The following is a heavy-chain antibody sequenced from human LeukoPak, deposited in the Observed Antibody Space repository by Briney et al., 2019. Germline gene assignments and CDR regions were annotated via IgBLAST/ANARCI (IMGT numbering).Heavy chain of an antibody. CDR2: IYHSGTT. Sequence: SQTLSLTCAVSGYSITSSSWWGWIRQPPGKGLEWIGYIYHSGTTYYNPSLQSRVTMSVDTSKNQFSLKLSSVTAVDTAVYYCARKENVYYYFDYWGQGTLVTVSS. CDR1: GYSITSSSW. D-gene: IGHD3-10*01. J-gene: IGHJ4*02. CDR3: ARKENVYYYFDY. V-gene: IGHV4-28*02.